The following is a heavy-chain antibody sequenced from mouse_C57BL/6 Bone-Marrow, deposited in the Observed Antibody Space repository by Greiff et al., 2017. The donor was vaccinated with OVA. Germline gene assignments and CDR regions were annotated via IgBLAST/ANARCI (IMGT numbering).Heavy chain of an antibody. D-gene: IGHD4-1*01. J-gene: IGHJ3*01. CDR2: IYPRSGNT. CDR1: GYTFTSYG. CDR3: ARGGAGTFAY. Sequence: VQLQQSGAELARPGASVKLSCKASGYTFTSYGISWVKQRTGQGLEWIGEIYPRSGNTYYNEKFKGKATLTADKSSSTAYIEHRSLTSEDSAVYFCARGGAGTFAYWGQGTLVTVSA. V-gene: IGHV1-81*01.